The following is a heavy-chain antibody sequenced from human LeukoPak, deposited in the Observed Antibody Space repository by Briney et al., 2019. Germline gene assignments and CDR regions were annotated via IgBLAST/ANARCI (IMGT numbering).Heavy chain of an antibody. V-gene: IGHV3-23*01. CDR1: GFTFSSYA. CDR3: QKDDGIRYFDWLSIPQYYFDY. J-gene: IGHJ4*02. CDR2: ISGSGGST. D-gene: IGHD3-9*01. Sequence: PGGSLRLSCAASGFTFSSYAMSWVRQAPGKGLELFSAISGSGGSTYYADSVKGRFTISRDNSKNTLYLQMNSLRAEDTAVYFFQKDDGIRYFDWLSIPQYYFDYWGQGTLVTVSS.